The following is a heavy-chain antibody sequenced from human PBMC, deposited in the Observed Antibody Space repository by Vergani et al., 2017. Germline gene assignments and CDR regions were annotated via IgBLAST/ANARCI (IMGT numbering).Heavy chain of an antibody. V-gene: IGHV3-21*01. D-gene: IGHD1-7*01. CDR2: ISSSSSYI. CDR3: ARNRITGTTNYYYYYMDV. Sequence: EVQLVESGGGLIQPGGSLRLSCAASGFTVSSNYMSWVRQAPGKGLEWVSSISSSSSYIYYADSVKGRFTISRDNAKNSLYLQMNSLRAEDTAVYYCARNRITGTTNYYYYYMDVWGKGTTVTVSS. CDR1: GFTVSSNY. J-gene: IGHJ6*03.